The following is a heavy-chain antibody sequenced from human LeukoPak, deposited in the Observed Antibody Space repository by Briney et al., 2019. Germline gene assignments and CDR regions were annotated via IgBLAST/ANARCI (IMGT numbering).Heavy chain of an antibody. J-gene: IGHJ5*02. CDR2: ISSSGSTI. V-gene: IGHV3-48*03. CDR1: GFTFSSYE. D-gene: IGHD4-17*01. CDR3: ARTYGDYEDNWFDP. Sequence: GGSLRLSCAASGFTFSSYEMNWVRQAPGKGLEWVSYISSSGSTIYYADSVKGRFTISRDDAKNSLYLQMNSLRAEDTAVYYCARTYGDYEDNWFDPWGQGTLVTVSS.